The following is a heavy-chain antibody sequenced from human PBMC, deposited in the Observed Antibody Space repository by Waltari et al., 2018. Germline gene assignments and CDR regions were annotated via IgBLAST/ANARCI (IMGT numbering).Heavy chain of an antibody. CDR2: IKPDGSEK. J-gene: IGHJ6*02. V-gene: IGHV3-7*01. CDR1: GFPFINSW. Sequence: EVQMVESGGGLVQPGGSLRLSCAASGFPFINSWMDWVRQAPGKGLEWIANIKPDGSEKNYVDSVKGRFTISRDNTKNSLYLQMNSLRAEDTAVYYCSKSLDVWGPGTSVTVSS. CDR3: SKSLDV.